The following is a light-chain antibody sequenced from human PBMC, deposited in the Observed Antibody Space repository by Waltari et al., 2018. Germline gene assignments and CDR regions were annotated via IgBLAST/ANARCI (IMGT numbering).Light chain of an antibody. CDR2: GAS. CDR3: QKYEALPAT. J-gene: IGKJ1*01. Sequence: EIVLTHSPGTLSLSPGERATLSCRASQSVGRYLAWYQQKPGQAPRLLIYGASTRATGIPDRFSGSGSGTDFSLIISRLEPEDFAVYFCQKYEALPATFGQGTKVEIK. V-gene: IGKV3-20*01. CDR1: QSVGRY.